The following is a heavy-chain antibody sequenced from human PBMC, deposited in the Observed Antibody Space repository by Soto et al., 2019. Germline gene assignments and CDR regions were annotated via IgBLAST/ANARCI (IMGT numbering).Heavy chain of an antibody. J-gene: IGHJ6*04. CDR1: GYSFTSYW. V-gene: IGHV5-51*01. Sequence: EVQLVQSGAEVKKPGESLKISCKGSGYSFTSYWIGWVRQMPGKGLEWMGIIYPGDSDTRYSLSFQGQVTISADKSISTAYLQWSSLKASDTAMYYCARQDHYLHYDFWSGYYRSGMDVWGKGTTVTVSS. D-gene: IGHD3-3*01. CDR2: IYPGDSDT. CDR3: ARQDHYLHYDFWSGYYRSGMDV.